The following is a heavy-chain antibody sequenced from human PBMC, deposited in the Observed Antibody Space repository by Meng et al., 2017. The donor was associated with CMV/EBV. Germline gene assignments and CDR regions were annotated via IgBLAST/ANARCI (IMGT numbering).Heavy chain of an antibody. CDR2: TIPILGIA. D-gene: IGHD6-13*01. Sequence: SVKVSCKASGGTFSSNTITWVRQAPGQGLEWMGRTIPILGIADYAQKFQGRLTITADKSTRTAFMELSSLRSEDTAVYYCARRPSYSSPNYYYYGMDVWGQGTTVTVSS. CDR1: GGTFSSNT. CDR3: ARRPSYSSPNYYYYGMDV. V-gene: IGHV1-69*02. J-gene: IGHJ6*02.